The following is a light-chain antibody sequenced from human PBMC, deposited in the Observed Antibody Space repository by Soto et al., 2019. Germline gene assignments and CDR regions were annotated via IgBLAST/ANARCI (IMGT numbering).Light chain of an antibody. J-gene: IGKJ5*01. Sequence: EIVMTQSPVTLSVSPGERATLSCRASQNVLSNLAWYQQKPGQSLRLLIYGASARATGIPARFSGSGSGTEFTLTISSLQSEDFALYYCQQYNNWPITFGQGTRLEIK. V-gene: IGKV3-15*01. CDR1: QNVLSN. CDR3: QQYNNWPIT. CDR2: GAS.